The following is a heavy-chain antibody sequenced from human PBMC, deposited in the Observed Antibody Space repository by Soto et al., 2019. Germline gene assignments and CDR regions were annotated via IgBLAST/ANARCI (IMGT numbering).Heavy chain of an antibody. CDR3: ARHNNVVFYEALDI. CDR1: GFSFSNYS. CDR2: ISSSGRTI. J-gene: IGHJ3*02. V-gene: IGHV3-48*02. Sequence: EVQLVESGGDLVQSGGSLRLSCAASGFSFSNYSMNWVRQAPGKGLEWLSYISSSGRTIYYADSVMGRFTISSDRAKNSLYLDLHSLRDGDTAVYYCARHNNVVFYEALDIWGQGTVVTVSS. D-gene: IGHD2-15*01.